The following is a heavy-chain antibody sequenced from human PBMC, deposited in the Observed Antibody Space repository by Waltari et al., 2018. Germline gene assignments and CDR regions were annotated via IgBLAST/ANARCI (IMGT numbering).Heavy chain of an antibody. CDR1: GFPFSTYA. V-gene: IGHV3-23*01. J-gene: IGHJ6*02. CDR3: AKDRLYYGMDV. Sequence: EVQLLESGGGLVQPGGSLRLSCAASGFPFSTYAMNWVREAPGRGRGWVSTISGSGGSTYYADSGKGRFTISRDNSKNTQYLQMNSLRAEDSAVYYCAKDRLYYGMDVWGQGTTVTVSS. CDR2: ISGSGGST.